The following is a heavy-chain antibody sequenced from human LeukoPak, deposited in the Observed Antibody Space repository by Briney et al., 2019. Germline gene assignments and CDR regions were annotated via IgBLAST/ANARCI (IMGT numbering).Heavy chain of an antibody. CDR3: ARELAVGYVWGRSEHYFDC. CDR1: GFTFSSYS. CDR2: MSSSSSYI. V-gene: IGHV3-21*01. D-gene: IGHD3-16*01. J-gene: IGHJ4*02. Sequence: KPGGSLTLSCAASGFTFSSYSMKWVRQDPRKGREWVSSMSSSSSYIYYAHSVKGRFTISRDNAKNSLYLQMNSLRAEDTAVYYCARELAVGYVWGRSEHYFDCWGQGTLVTVSS.